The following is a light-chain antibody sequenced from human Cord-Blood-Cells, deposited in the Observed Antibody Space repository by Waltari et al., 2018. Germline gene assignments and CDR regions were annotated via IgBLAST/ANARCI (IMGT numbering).Light chain of an antibody. CDR2: DGS. J-gene: IGLJ1*01. CDR3: SSYTSSSTLV. Sequence: QSALTQPASVSGSPGQSITISCTGTSSDVGGYNYVSWYQQHPGKAPKLMIYDGSKRPSGVSKRFSGSKSGNTASLTISGLQAEDEADYYCSSYTSSSTLVFGTGTKVTVL. V-gene: IGLV2-14*01. CDR1: SSDVGGYNY.